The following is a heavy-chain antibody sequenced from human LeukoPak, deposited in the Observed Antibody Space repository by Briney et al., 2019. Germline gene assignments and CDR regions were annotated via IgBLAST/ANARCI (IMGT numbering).Heavy chain of an antibody. D-gene: IGHD1-26*01. CDR2: INHSGST. V-gene: IGHV4-34*01. CDR1: GGSFSGYY. CDR3: ARGASGDY. Sequence: PSETLSLTCAVYGGSFSGYYWSWIRQPPGKGLEWIGEINHSGSTNYNPSLKSRVTTSVDTSKNQFSLKLSSVTAADTAVYYCARGASGDYWGQGTLVTVSS. J-gene: IGHJ4*02.